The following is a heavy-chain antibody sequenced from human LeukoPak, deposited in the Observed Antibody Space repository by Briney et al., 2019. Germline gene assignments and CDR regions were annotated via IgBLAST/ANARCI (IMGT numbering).Heavy chain of an antibody. CDR2: IIPIFGTA. J-gene: IGHJ4*02. Sequence: ASVKVSCKASGGTFSSYAISWVRQAPGQGLEWMGGIIPIFGTANYAQKFQGRVTITADESTSTAYMEPSSLRSEDTAVYYCARGPYCSSTSCYLDYWGQGTLVTVSS. CDR3: ARGPYCSSTSCYLDY. D-gene: IGHD2-2*01. CDR1: GGTFSSYA. V-gene: IGHV1-69*13.